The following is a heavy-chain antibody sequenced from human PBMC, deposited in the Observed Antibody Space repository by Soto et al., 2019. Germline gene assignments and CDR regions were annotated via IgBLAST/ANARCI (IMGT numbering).Heavy chain of an antibody. CDR2: ISGSGGST. CDR1: GFTFSSYA. CDR3: AKDRRIQLWLTEGYYFDY. V-gene: IGHV3-23*01. D-gene: IGHD5-18*01. J-gene: IGHJ4*02. Sequence: GGSLRLSCAASGFTFSSYAMSWVRQAPGKGLEWVSAISGSGGSTYYADSVKGRFTISRDNSKNTLYLQMNSLGAEDTAVYYCAKDRRIQLWLTEGYYFDYWGQGTLVTVSS.